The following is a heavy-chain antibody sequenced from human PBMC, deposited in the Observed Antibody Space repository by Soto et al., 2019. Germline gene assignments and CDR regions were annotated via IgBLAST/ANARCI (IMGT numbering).Heavy chain of an antibody. D-gene: IGHD2-2*01. CDR2: ISGSGGST. V-gene: IGHV3-23*01. CDR3: AKGSVVPAATDY. J-gene: IGHJ4*02. Sequence: GGSLRLSCAASGFTFSSYAMSWVRQAPGKGLGWVSAISGSGGSTYYADSVKGRFTVSRDNSKNTLYLQMNSLRAEETAVYYCAKGSVVPAATDYWGQGTLVTVSS. CDR1: GFTFSSYA.